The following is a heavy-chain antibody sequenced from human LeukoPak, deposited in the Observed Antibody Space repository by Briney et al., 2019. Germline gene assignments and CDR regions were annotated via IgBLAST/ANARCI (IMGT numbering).Heavy chain of an antibody. CDR2: IWYDGSNK. J-gene: IGHJ6*02. Sequence: PGRSLRLSCAASGFTFSSYGMHWVRQAPGKGLEWVAVIWYDGSNKYYADSVKGRFTISRDNSKNTLYLQMNSLRAEDTAVYYCARVRGSGSYYTPYYYGMDVWGQGTTVTVSS. CDR1: GFTFSSYG. V-gene: IGHV3-33*01. D-gene: IGHD3-10*01. CDR3: ARVRGSGSYYTPYYYGMDV.